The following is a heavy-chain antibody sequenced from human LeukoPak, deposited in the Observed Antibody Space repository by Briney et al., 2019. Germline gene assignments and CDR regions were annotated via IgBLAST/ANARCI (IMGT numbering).Heavy chain of an antibody. J-gene: IGHJ4*02. CDR2: IIPIFGTA. CDR3: ARGVSGGYSYGYYFDY. CDR1: GGTFSSYA. Sequence: GSSVKVSCKASGGTFSSYAISWVRQAPGQGLEWMGGIIPIFGTANYAQKFQGRVTITADESTSTAYMELSSLRSEDTAVYYCARGVSGGYSYGYYFDYWGQGTLVTVYS. D-gene: IGHD5-18*01. V-gene: IGHV1-69*01.